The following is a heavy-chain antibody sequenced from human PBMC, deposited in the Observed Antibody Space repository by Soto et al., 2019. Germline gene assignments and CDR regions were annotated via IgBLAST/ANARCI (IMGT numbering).Heavy chain of an antibody. Sequence: ASVKVSCKASGYTFTGYYMHWVRQAPGQGLEWMGWINPNSGGTNYAQKFQGRVTMTRDTSISTAYMELSRLRSDDTAAYYCARDGCSGGSSYSYSNAAFDIWGQGTMVTVSS. V-gene: IGHV1-2*02. CDR2: INPNSGGT. D-gene: IGHD2-15*01. CDR1: GYTFTGYY. CDR3: ARDGCSGGSSYSYSNAAFDI. J-gene: IGHJ3*02.